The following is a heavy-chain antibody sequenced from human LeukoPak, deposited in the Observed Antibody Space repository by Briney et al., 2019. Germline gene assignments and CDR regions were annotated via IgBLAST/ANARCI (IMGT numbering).Heavy chain of an antibody. CDR3: ARVILTGALDY. D-gene: IGHD3-9*01. CDR1: GGSFSGYY. J-gene: IGHJ4*02. Sequence: SETLSLTCAVYGGSFSGYYWSWIRQPAGKGLEWIGHIFTSGSTNYNPSLKSRVTISVDTSKNQFSLKLSSVTAADTAMYYCARVILTGALDYWGQGTLVTVSS. CDR2: IFTSGST. V-gene: IGHV4-4*09.